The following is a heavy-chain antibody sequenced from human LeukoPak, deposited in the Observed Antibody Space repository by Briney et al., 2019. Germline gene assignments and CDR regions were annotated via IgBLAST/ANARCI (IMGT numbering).Heavy chain of an antibody. J-gene: IGHJ4*02. D-gene: IGHD4-17*01. V-gene: IGHV4-38-2*02. CDR2: IHHSGST. CDR1: GYSISSGYY. Sequence: PSETLSLTCTVFGYSISSGYYWGWIRQPPGKGLEWIGRIHHSGSTYYNPSLKSRLTISVDTPKNQFSLKLSSVTAADTAVYYCARIHDYGELGPYYFDYWGQGTLVTVSS. CDR3: ARIHDYGELGPYYFDY.